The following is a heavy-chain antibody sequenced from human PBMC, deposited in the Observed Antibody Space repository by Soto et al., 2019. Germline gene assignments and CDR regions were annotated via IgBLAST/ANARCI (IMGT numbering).Heavy chain of an antibody. V-gene: IGHV3-30*18. CDR1: GFTFSSYG. CDR2: ISYDGSNK. CDR3: AKRAGVMVYATEGYFDY. D-gene: IGHD2-8*01. J-gene: IGHJ4*02. Sequence: ESVGGVVQPGRSLRLSCAASGFTFSSYGMHWVRQAPGKGLEWVAVISYDGSNKYYADSVKGRFTISRDNSKNTLYLQMNSLRAEDTAVYYCAKRAGVMVYATEGYFDYWGQGTLVTVSS.